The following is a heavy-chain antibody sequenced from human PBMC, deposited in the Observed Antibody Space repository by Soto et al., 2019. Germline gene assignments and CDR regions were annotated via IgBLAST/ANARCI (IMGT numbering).Heavy chain of an antibody. CDR3: AKVRSLSSSGWYPDDY. Sequence: EVQLLESGGGLVQPGGSLRLSCAASGFTFISYAMSWVRQAPGKGLEWVSAISGSGGSTYYADSVKGRFTISRDNSKNTLYLQMNSLRAEDTAVYYCAKVRSLSSSGWYPDDYWGQGTLVTVSS. CDR1: GFTFISYA. J-gene: IGHJ4*02. CDR2: ISGSGGST. V-gene: IGHV3-23*01. D-gene: IGHD6-19*01.